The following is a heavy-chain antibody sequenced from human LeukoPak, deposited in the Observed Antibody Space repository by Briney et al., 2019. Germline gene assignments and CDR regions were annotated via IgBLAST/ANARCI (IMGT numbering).Heavy chain of an antibody. Sequence: SATLSLTCTVSGGSVSSGSYYWSWIRQPPGKGLEWIGYIYYSGSTNYNPSLKSRVTISVDTSKNQFSLKLSSVTAADTAVYYCAREYSGYDDDAFDIWGQGTMVTVSS. V-gene: IGHV4-61*01. CDR2: IYYSGST. CDR3: AREYSGYDDDAFDI. J-gene: IGHJ3*02. D-gene: IGHD5-12*01. CDR1: GGSVSSGSYY.